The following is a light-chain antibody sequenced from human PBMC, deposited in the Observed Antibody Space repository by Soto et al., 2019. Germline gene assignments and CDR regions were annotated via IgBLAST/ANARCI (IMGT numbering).Light chain of an antibody. Sequence: EIVLTQSPATLSLSPGERATLSCRASQSVSIYLAWYQQKPGQAPRLFIYDASNRATGIPARFSGSGSGTDFTLTISSLEPGDFAVYYCQQRSKSFGGGTKVEIK. CDR2: DAS. CDR1: QSVSIY. J-gene: IGKJ4*01. V-gene: IGKV3-11*01. CDR3: QQRSKS.